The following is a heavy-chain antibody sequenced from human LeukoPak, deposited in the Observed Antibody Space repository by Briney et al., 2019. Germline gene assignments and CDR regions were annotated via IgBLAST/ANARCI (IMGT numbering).Heavy chain of an antibody. CDR3: ARAFKYSMSGYYFDY. CDR2: LNWNAGST. J-gene: IGHJ4*02. V-gene: IGHV3-20*04. D-gene: IGHD2-21*01. Sequence: PGGSLRLSCAASGFMFDDYDMSWVRQAPGKGLEWVSGLNWNAGSTAYADSVKGRFTISRDNAKNSLYLQMNSLRAEDTALYYCARAFKYSMSGYYFDYWGQGTLVTISS. CDR1: GFMFDDYD.